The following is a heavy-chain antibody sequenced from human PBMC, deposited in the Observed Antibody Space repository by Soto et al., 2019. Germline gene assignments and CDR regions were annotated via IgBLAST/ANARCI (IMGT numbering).Heavy chain of an antibody. J-gene: IGHJ4*02. V-gene: IGHV3-74*01. Sequence: EVQLVESGGGLVQPGGSLRLSCAASGFTFSNYWMHWVRQAPGKGLVWVSRINSDGSSTSYADSVKGRFTISRDNAKNRLYLQMNSLRAEDTAVYYCARGGHTFGGVIVIYWGQGTLVTVSS. CDR2: INSDGSST. CDR3: ARGGHTFGGVIVIY. D-gene: IGHD3-16*02. CDR1: GFTFSNYW.